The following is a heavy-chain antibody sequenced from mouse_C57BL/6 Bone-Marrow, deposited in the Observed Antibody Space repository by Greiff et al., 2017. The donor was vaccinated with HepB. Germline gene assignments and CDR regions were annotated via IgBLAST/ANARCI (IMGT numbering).Heavy chain of an antibody. CDR1: GYTFTSYW. CDR3: ARDYGSSRGFAY. J-gene: IGHJ3*01. CDR2: IDPSDSET. Sequence: QVQLQQPGAELVRPGSSVKLSCKASGYTFTSYWMHWVKQRPIQGLEWIGNIDPSDSETHYNQKFKDKATLTVDKSSSTAYMQLSSLTSEDSAVYYCARDYGSSRGFAYWGQGTLVTASA. D-gene: IGHD1-1*01. V-gene: IGHV1-52*01.